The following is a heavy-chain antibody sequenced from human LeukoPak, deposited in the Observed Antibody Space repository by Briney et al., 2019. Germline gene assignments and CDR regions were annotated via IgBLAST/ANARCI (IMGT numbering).Heavy chain of an antibody. D-gene: IGHD3-16*01. CDR3: ARVGRGDHTWGSYSFDY. J-gene: IGHJ4*02. Sequence: TSETLSLTCTVSGDSIRSYQWGWFRQPPGKGLEWIGYISYSGGTVYSPSLRSRVTISVDTSKSQFSLKLSSVTAADTAVYYCARVGRGDHTWGSYSFDYWAQGILVTVSS. V-gene: IGHV4-59*01. CDR1: GDSIRSYQ. CDR2: ISYSGGT.